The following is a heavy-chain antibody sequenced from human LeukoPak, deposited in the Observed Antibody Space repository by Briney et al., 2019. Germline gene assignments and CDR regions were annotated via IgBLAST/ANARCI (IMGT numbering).Heavy chain of an antibody. Sequence: GASRKFSCKGSGYSFTSSWIGWVRQMPGKGLEWMGIIYSGDSDTSYSPSFQGQVTISADTSISTAYLQWSSLKASDTAMYYCERRGSDYGDYVKDYWGQGTLVTVSS. CDR2: IYSGDSDT. CDR3: ERRGSDYGDYVKDY. J-gene: IGHJ4*02. D-gene: IGHD4-17*01. V-gene: IGHV5-51*01. CDR1: GYSFTSSW.